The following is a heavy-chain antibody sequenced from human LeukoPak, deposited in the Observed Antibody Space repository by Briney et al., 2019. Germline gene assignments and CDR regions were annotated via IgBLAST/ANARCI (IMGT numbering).Heavy chain of an antibody. CDR2: ISSSSSYI. Sequence: GGSLRLSCAASGFTFSSYWMSWVRQAPGKGLEWVSSISSSSSYIYYADSVKGRFTISRDNAKNSLYLQMNSLRAEDTAVYYCARGVYLTKNFDYWGQGTLVTVSS. V-gene: IGHV3-21*01. CDR1: GFTFSSYW. CDR3: ARGVYLTKNFDY. J-gene: IGHJ4*02. D-gene: IGHD4/OR15-4a*01.